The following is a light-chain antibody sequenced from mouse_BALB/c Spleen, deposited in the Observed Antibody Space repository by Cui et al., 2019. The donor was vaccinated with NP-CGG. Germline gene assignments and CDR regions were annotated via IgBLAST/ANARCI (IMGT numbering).Light chain of an antibody. CDR3: ALWYSNHWV. Sequence: QAVVTQESALPTSPGATVTLTCRSSTGAVTTSNYANWVQEKPDQLFTGLIGGTNNRAPGVPARFSGSLIGDKAARTITGAQTEDEAIYFCALWYSNHWVFGGGTKLTVL. J-gene: IGLJ1*01. V-gene: IGLV1*01. CDR1: TGAVTTSNY. CDR2: GTN.